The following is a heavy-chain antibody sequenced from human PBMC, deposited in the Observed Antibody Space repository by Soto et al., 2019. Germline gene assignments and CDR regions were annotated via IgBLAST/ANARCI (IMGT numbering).Heavy chain of an antibody. CDR1: GFILNNYD. CDR3: ARGGPNWDYYFYGMDV. D-gene: IGHD3-16*01. Sequence: SLRLSWAASGFILNNYDMLWVRQAPGKGLEWVSTFGSAGDIYYSDSVKGRFTISRENARNSLYLQMNSLKAADTAVYYCARGGPNWDYYFYGMDVWGQGTTVTVSS. CDR2: FGSAGDI. J-gene: IGHJ6*02. V-gene: IGHV3-13*04.